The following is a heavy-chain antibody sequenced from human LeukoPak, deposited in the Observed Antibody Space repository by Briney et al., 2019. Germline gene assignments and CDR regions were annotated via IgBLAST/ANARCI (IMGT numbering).Heavy chain of an antibody. J-gene: IGHJ6*03. D-gene: IGHD3-3*01. CDR2: IPASGSTT. CDR3: ARNYDFWSSPQGYMDV. V-gene: IGHV3-48*04. Sequence: PGGSLRLSCAASGFNFNSYSLTWVRQAPGKGLEWLAYIPASGSTTFSADSVKGRFTISRDNAKNSVYLQMTSLKADDTAVYYCARNYDFWSSPQGYMDVWGKGTTVTVSS. CDR1: GFNFNSYS.